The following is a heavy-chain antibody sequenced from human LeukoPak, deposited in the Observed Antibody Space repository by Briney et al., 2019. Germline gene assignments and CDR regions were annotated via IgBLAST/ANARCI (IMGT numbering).Heavy chain of an antibody. V-gene: IGHV1-69*05. D-gene: IGHD6-13*01. CDR1: GGTFSSYA. J-gene: IGHJ6*03. CDR2: IIPILGTA. CDR3: ARMGQQLANHYYYYYMDV. Sequence: SVKVSCKASGGTFSSYAISWVRQAPGQGLEWMGGIIPILGTANYAQKFQGRVTITTDESTSTAYMELSSLRSEDTAVYYCARMGQQLANHYYYYYMDVWGKGTTVTVSS.